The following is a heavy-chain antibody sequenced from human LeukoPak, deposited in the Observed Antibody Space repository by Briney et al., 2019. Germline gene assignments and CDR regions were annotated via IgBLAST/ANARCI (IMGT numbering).Heavy chain of an antibody. D-gene: IGHD1-1*01. CDR3: ARATTGFDY. CDR2: IYYSGST. V-gene: IGHV4-59*07. Sequence: SDTLSLTCTVSGGSISSYYWSWIRQPPGKGLEWIGYIYYSGSTNYNPSLKSRVTISVDTSKNQFSLKLSSVTAADTAVYYCARATTGFDYWGQGTLVTVSS. CDR1: GGSISSYY. J-gene: IGHJ4*02.